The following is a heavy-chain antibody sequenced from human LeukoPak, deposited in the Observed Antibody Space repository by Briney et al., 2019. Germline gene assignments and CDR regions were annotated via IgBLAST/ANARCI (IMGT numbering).Heavy chain of an antibody. CDR1: GGSISSSSYY. Sequence: SETLSLTCTVSGGSISSSSYYWGWIRQPPGKGLEWIGSIYYSGSTYYNPSLKSRVTISVDTSKNQFSLKLSSVTAADTAVYYCARGGIAVAGRGPSYYYYGMDVWGQGTTVTVSS. V-gene: IGHV4-39*07. CDR2: IYYSGST. D-gene: IGHD6-19*01. J-gene: IGHJ6*02. CDR3: ARGGIAVAGRGPSYYYYGMDV.